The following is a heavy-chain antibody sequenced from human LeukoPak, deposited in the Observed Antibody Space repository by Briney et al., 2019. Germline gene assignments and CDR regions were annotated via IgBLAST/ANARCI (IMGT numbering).Heavy chain of an antibody. CDR3: ARGRGYCSSTSCLIGGYLDY. CDR2: IYPGDSDT. Sequence: GESLKISCKGSGYSFTNYWIGWVRQMPGKGLEWMGIIYPGDSDTRYSPSFQGQVTISADKSISTAYLQWSSLKASDTAMYYCARGRGYCSSTSCLIGGYLDYWGQGTLVTVSS. CDR1: GYSFTNYW. D-gene: IGHD2-2*01. V-gene: IGHV5-51*01. J-gene: IGHJ4*02.